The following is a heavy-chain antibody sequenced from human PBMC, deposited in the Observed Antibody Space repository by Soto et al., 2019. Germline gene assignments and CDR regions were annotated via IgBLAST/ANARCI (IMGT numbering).Heavy chain of an antibody. CDR1: GGSISSGGYY. CDR2: IYYSGST. J-gene: IGHJ4*02. CDR3: ARDKARRVFDY. Sequence: PWETLSLTCTVSGGSISSGGYYWSWIRQHPGKGLEWIGYIYYSGSTYYNPSLKSRVTISVDTSKNQFSLKLSSVTAADTAVYYCARDKARRVFDYWGQGTLVTVSS. V-gene: IGHV4-31*03. D-gene: IGHD5-12*01.